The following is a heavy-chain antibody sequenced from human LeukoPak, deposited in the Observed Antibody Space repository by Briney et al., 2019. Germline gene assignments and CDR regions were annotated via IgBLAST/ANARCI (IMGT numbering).Heavy chain of an antibody. Sequence: GGSPRLSCSASGFTFSSFAMFWVRRAPGKGLEYVSGISSDGGRTNYADSVKARFTISRDNSKVTLYLQMTSLRPEDTAIYYCVKDPSGNYFYFDYWGQGTLVTVSS. J-gene: IGHJ4*02. CDR3: VKDPSGNYFYFDY. CDR2: ISSDGGRT. D-gene: IGHD1-26*01. CDR1: GFTFSSFA. V-gene: IGHV3-64D*09.